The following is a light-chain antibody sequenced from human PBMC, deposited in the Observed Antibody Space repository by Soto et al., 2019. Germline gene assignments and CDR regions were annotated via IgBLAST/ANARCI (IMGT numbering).Light chain of an antibody. CDR2: GNS. Sequence: QSVLTQPPSVSGAPGQRVTISCTGSSSNIGAGYEVHWYQQLPGTAPKLLIYGNSNRPSGVPDRFSGSKSGTSASLAITGLQDEDEADYYCQSYDSRMSGYVFGTGTKLTVL. CDR1: SSNIGAGYE. V-gene: IGLV1-40*01. J-gene: IGLJ1*01. CDR3: QSYDSRMSGYV.